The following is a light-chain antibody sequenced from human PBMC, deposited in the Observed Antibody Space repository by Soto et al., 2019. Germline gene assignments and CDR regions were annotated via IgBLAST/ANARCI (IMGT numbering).Light chain of an antibody. CDR2: SNN. Sequence: QSMLTQPPSASGTPGQRVIISCSGSSSNIGSNIVNWYQQLPGTAPKLLIYSNNQRPSGVPDRFSGSKSGTSASLAISGLQSDDEADYYCAAWNDGLNAYVFGTGTKVTVL. CDR3: AAWNDGLNAYV. V-gene: IGLV1-44*01. CDR1: SSNIGSNI. J-gene: IGLJ1*01.